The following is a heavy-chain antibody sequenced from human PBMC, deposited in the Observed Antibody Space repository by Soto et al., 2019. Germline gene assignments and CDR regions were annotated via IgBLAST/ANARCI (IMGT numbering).Heavy chain of an antibody. Sequence: GESLKISCKASGYSFTSYWIAWVRRMPGKGLEYMGLFHPGDSDTRYSPSFQGQVTFSADKSITTAYLQWSSLKASDTAMYYCASQFRYSGYEYGYDYWGQGTLVTVSS. CDR1: GYSFTSYW. V-gene: IGHV5-51*01. D-gene: IGHD5-12*01. J-gene: IGHJ4*02. CDR3: ASQFRYSGYEYGYDY. CDR2: FHPGDSDT.